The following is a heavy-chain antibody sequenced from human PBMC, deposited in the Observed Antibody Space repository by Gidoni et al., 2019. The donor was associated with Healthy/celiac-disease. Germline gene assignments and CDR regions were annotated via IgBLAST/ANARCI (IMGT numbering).Heavy chain of an antibody. CDR2: ISYDGSNK. J-gene: IGHJ6*02. CDR1: GFTFRSYG. V-gene: IGHV3-30*18. CDR3: AKFPPPGSHAYGMDV. Sequence: QVQLVESGGGVVQPGRSLRLSCAASGFTFRSYGMHWVRQAPGKGLEWVAVISYDGSNKYYADSVKGRFTISRDNSKNTLYLQMNSLRAEDTAVYYCAKFPPPGSHAYGMDVWGQGTTVTVSS. D-gene: IGHD3-10*01.